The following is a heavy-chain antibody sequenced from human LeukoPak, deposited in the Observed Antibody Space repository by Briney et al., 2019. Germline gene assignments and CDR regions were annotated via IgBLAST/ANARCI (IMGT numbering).Heavy chain of an antibody. CDR3: ARGRPHGNDY. CDR1: GFTFSSYA. V-gene: IGHV3-30-3*01. J-gene: IGHJ4*02. D-gene: IGHD4-23*01. Sequence: GGSLRLSCAATGFTFSSYAMHWVRQAPGKGLDWVAVISYDGANKYYADSVKGRFTISRDNSKNTLYLQLNSLRAEDTAVYYCARGRPHGNDYWGQGTLVTVSS. CDR2: ISYDGANK.